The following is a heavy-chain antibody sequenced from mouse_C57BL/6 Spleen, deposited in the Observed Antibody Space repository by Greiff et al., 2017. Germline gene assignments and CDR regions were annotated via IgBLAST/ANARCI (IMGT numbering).Heavy chain of an antibody. Sequence: DVKLVESGGGLVKPGGSLKLSCAASGFTFSSYTMSWVRQTPEKRLEWVATISGGGGNTYYPDSVKGRFTISRDNAKNTLYLQMSSLRSEDTALYYCARQEDYYGSSSWYFDVWGTGTPVTVSS. J-gene: IGHJ1*03. CDR3: ARQEDYYGSSSWYFDV. V-gene: IGHV5-9*01. CDR1: GFTFSSYT. CDR2: ISGGGGNT. D-gene: IGHD1-1*01.